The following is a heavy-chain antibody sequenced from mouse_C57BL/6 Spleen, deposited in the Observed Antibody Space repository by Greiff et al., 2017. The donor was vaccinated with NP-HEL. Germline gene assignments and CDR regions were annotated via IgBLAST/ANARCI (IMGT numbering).Heavy chain of an antibody. CDR3: AMTLDTTVVYFDY. Sequence: VQLQQPGAELVKPGASVKVSCKASGYTFTSYWMHWVKQRPGQGLEWIGRIHPSDSDTNYNQKFKGKATLTVDKSSSTAYMQLSSLTSEDSAVYYCAMTLDTTVVYFDYWGQGTTLTVSS. V-gene: IGHV1-74*01. J-gene: IGHJ2*01. CDR1: GYTFTSYW. CDR2: IHPSDSDT. D-gene: IGHD1-1*01.